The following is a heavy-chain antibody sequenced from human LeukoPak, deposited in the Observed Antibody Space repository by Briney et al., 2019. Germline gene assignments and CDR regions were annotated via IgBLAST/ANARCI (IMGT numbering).Heavy chain of an antibody. J-gene: IGHJ6*02. V-gene: IGHV4-59*01. Sequence: SETLSLTSTVSGGSISSYYWSWIRQPPGKGLAWIGYIYYSGSTNYNPSLKSRVTISVDTSKNQFSLKLSSVTAADTAVYYCARTYYYDSSGFSLYYYYGMDVWGQGTTATVSS. D-gene: IGHD3-22*01. CDR1: GGSISSYY. CDR2: IYYSGST. CDR3: ARTYYYDSSGFSLYYYYGMDV.